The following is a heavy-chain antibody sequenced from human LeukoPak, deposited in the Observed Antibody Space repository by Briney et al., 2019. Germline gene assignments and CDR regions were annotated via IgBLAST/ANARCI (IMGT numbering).Heavy chain of an antibody. D-gene: IGHD3-16*02. Sequence: ASVKVSCMASGYTFTSYGISWVRQAPGQGLEWMGWISAYNGNTNYAQKLQGRVTMTTDTSTSTAYMELRSLRSDDTAVYYCARDIAYDYVWGSYRGNYFDYWGQGTLVTVSS. CDR1: GYTFTSYG. J-gene: IGHJ4*02. V-gene: IGHV1-18*01. CDR3: ARDIAYDYVWGSYRGNYFDY. CDR2: ISAYNGNT.